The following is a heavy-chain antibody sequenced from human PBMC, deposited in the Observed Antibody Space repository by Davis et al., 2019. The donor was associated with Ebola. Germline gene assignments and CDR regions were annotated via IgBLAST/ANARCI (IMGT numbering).Heavy chain of an antibody. J-gene: IGHJ6*02. CDR1: GGTFSSYA. D-gene: IGHD3-10*01. CDR3: ARDSAYYYGMDV. V-gene: IGHV1-69*13. Sequence: SVKVSCKASGGTFSSYAISWVRQAPGQGLEWMGGIIPIFGTANYAQKFQGRVPITADESTSTAYMELSSLRSEDTAVDYCARDSAYYYGMDVWGQGTTVTVSS. CDR2: IIPIFGTA.